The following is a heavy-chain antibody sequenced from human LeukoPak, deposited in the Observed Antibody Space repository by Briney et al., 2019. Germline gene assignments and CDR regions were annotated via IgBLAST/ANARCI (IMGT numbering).Heavy chain of an antibody. CDR2: ISGSGGST. CDR1: GFTFSSYA. D-gene: IGHD6-13*01. J-gene: IGHJ4*02. CDR3: AKDLRSSNYSYFDY. V-gene: IGHV3-23*01. Sequence: GGSLTLSCTASGFTFSSYAMSWLRQAPGKGLEGVSGISGSGGSTYYADSVKGRFTISRDSSKNTLYLQMKSLRAEDTAVYYCAKDLRSSNYSYFDYWGQGALVTVSS.